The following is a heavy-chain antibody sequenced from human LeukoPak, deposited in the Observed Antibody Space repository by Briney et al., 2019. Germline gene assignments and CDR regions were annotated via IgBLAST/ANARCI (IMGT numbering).Heavy chain of an antibody. CDR3: AKAPLGYCSGGSCSYFDY. CDR2: ISYDGSNK. CDR1: GFTFSSYG. Sequence: GRSLRLSCAASGFTFSSYGMHWVRQAPGKGLEWVAVISYDGSNKYYADSVKGRFTISRDNSKNTLYLQMNSLRAEDTAVYYCAKAPLGYCSGGSCSYFDYWGQGTLVTVSS. V-gene: IGHV3-30*18. D-gene: IGHD2-15*01. J-gene: IGHJ4*02.